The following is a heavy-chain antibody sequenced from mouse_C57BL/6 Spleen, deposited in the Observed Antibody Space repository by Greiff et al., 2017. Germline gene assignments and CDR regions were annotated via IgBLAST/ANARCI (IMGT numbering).Heavy chain of an antibody. J-gene: IGHJ2*01. V-gene: IGHV5-17*01. CDR2: ISSGSSTT. Sequence: DVMLVESGGGLVKPGGSLKLSCAASGFTFSDYGMHWVRQAPEQGLEWVAYISSGSSTTYYADTVKGRFTLSRDKAKNTLFRQMTSLRSEDTAMYYCARDGNYPFDYWGQGTTLTVSS. D-gene: IGHD2-1*01. CDR3: ARDGNYPFDY. CDR1: GFTFSDYG.